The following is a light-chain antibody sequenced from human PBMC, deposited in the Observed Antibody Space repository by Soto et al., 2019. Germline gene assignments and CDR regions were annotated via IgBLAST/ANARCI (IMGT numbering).Light chain of an antibody. Sequence: QSALTQPASVSGSPGQSITISCTGTSSDVGSYNLVSWFQQRPGKVPKLMIYEVTKWPSGVSNRFSGSKSGNTASLTISGLHAEDEADYYCCSFATTGIWVFGGGTKVTVL. CDR1: SSDVGSYNL. V-gene: IGLV2-23*02. J-gene: IGLJ3*02. CDR3: CSFATTGIWV. CDR2: EVT.